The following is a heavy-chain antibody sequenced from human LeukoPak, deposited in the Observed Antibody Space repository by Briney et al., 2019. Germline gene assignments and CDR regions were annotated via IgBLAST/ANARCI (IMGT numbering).Heavy chain of an antibody. CDR1: GCSISSSNW. Sequence: PSETLTLTCAVSGCSISSSNWWNWLRQPPGKGLEGIGQIYHSGSTNYNPSLKTRFTISVDNAKNPLSLKLTSVTAADPAVYYCARVVGSLYSWFARWGEGTLVTVS. J-gene: IGHJ5*02. V-gene: IGHV4-4*02. CDR3: ARVVGSLYSWFAR. CDR2: IYHSGST. D-gene: IGHD1-26*01.